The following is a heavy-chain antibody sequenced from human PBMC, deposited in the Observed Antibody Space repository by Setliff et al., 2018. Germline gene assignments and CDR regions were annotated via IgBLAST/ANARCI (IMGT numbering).Heavy chain of an antibody. CDR2: IYSSGRN. D-gene: IGHD4-17*01. Sequence: SETLSLTCRVSGDSISDYHWSWIRQPPGQGLEWIGYIYSSGRNNYNTSLKSRVSLSLDTSKNQFSLDLSSVTPADTAVYYCARELGLRAPFDFWGQGILVTLSS. CDR3: ARELGLRAPFDF. CDR1: GDSISDYH. J-gene: IGHJ4*02. V-gene: IGHV4-59*01.